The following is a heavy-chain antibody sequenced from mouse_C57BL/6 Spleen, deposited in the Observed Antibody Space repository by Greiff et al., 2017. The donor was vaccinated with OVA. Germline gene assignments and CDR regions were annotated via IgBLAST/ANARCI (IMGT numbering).Heavy chain of an antibody. J-gene: IGHJ2*01. CDR2: INPSNGGT. V-gene: IGHV1-53*01. D-gene: IGHD1-1*01. Sequence: QVQLQQPGTELVKPGASVKLSCKASGYTFTSYWMHWVKQRPGQGLEWIGNINPSNGGTNYNEKFKNKATLTVDKSSSTAYMQLSSLTSEDSAVYYCARGNYGSYYFDYWGQGTTLTVSS. CDR1: GYTFTSYW. CDR3: ARGNYGSYYFDY.